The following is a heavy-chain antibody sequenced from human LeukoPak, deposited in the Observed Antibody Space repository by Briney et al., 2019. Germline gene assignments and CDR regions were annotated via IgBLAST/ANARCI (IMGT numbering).Heavy chain of an antibody. CDR2: IYYSGST. J-gene: IGHJ4*02. Sequence: SETLSLTCIVSGGSISSNSYYWGCIRQPPGKGLEWIVSIYYSGSTYYNPSLKSRVTISVDTSKNQFSLKLRSVTAADTAVYYCASNNHRDGYSYGDYYFDYWGQGTLVTVSS. V-gene: IGHV4-39*07. CDR3: ASNNHRDGYSYGDYYFDY. CDR1: GGSISSNSYY. D-gene: IGHD5-18*01.